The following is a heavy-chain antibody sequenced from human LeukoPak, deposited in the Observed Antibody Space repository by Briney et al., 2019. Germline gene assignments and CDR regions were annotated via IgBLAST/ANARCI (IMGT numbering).Heavy chain of an antibody. CDR2: IIGSGSSA. D-gene: IGHD2-15*01. J-gene: IGHJ4*02. V-gene: IGHV3-23*01. CDR3: AKDQERYCAGGSCYGLDY. Sequence: GGSLRLSCAASGFTFSSYAMTWVRQAPGKGLEWVSTIIGSGSSAKYADSVKGRFTISRDNSKSTLYLQMNSLRAEDTAVYYCAKDQERYCAGGSCYGLDYWGQGTLVTVSS. CDR1: GFTFSSYA.